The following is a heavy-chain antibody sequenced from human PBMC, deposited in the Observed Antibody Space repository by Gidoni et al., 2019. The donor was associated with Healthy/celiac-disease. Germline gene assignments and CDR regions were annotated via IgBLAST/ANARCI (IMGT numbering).Heavy chain of an antibody. V-gene: IGHV3-30*04. D-gene: IGHD2-2*02. Sequence: QVLLVESGGGVVQPGRSLRLSCAASGFTFSSYAMHLVRQAPGKGLEWVAVISYDGSNKYYADSVKGRFTISRDNSKNTLYLQMNSLRAEDTAVYYCAREKYQLLYDWFDPWGQGTLVTVSS. J-gene: IGHJ5*02. CDR2: ISYDGSNK. CDR3: AREKYQLLYDWFDP. CDR1: GFTFSSYA.